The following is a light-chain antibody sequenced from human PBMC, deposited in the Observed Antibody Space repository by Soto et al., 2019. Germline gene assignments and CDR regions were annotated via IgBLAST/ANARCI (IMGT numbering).Light chain of an antibody. Sequence: DIQMTQSPSSLSASVGDRVTITCRASQSISNYLNWYQQKPGKAPKLLIYAASSLQSGVPSRFSGSGSETDFTLTISSLQPEDFATYYCQQSYSTPYTFGQGTKREIK. J-gene: IGKJ2*01. CDR3: QQSYSTPYT. CDR1: QSISNY. CDR2: AAS. V-gene: IGKV1-39*01.